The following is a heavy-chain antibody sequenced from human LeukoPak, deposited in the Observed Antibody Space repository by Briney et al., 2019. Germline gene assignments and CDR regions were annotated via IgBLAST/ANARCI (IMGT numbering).Heavy chain of an antibody. CDR3: AKPCGYSYGYLFPFDY. Sequence: PGGSLRLSCAASGFTFSSYAMSWVRQAPGKGLEWVSAISGSGGSTYYADSVKGRFTISRDNSKNTLYLQMNSLRAEDTAVYYCAKPCGYSYGYLFPFDYWGQGTLVTVSS. J-gene: IGHJ4*02. CDR2: ISGSGGST. V-gene: IGHV3-23*01. D-gene: IGHD5-18*01. CDR1: GFTFSSYA.